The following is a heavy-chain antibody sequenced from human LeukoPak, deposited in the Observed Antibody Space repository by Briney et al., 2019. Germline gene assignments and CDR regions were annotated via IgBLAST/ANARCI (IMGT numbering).Heavy chain of an antibody. V-gene: IGHV1-69*13. CDR1: GGTFSSYA. J-gene: IGHJ3*02. CDR3: ARGVRQQYDAFDI. CDR2: IIPIFGTA. Sequence: SVTVSCKASGGTFSSYAISWVRQAPGQGLEWMGGIIPIFGTANYAQKFQGRVTITADESTSTAYMELSSLRSEDTAVYYCARGVRQQYDAFDIWGQGTMVTVSS. D-gene: IGHD6-13*01.